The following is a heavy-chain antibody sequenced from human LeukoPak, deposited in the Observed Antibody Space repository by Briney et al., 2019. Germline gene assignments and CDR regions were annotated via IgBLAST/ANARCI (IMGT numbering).Heavy chain of an antibody. CDR2: IYPGDSDT. V-gene: IGHV5-51*01. CDR3: ARRASPYDSSGYFDY. J-gene: IGHJ4*02. D-gene: IGHD3-22*01. CDR1: GYSFTSYW. Sequence: PGESLKISCKGSGYSFTSYWIGWVRQTPGKGLEWMGIIYPGDSDTRYSPSFQGQVTISADKSISTAYLQWSSLKASDTAMYYCARRASPYDSSGYFDYWGQGTLVTVSS.